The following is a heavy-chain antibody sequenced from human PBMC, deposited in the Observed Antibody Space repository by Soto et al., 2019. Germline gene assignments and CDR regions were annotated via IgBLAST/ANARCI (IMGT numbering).Heavy chain of an antibody. D-gene: IGHD6-19*01. CDR2: INHSGST. J-gene: IGHJ3*02. CDR1: GGSFSGYY. V-gene: IGHV4-34*01. Sequence: SETLSLTCAVYGGSFSGYYWSWIRQPPGKGLEWIGEINHSGSTNYNPSLKSRVTISVDTSKNQFSLKLSSVTAADTAVYYCARTGYSSGWYVAFDIWGQGTMVTVS. CDR3: ARTGYSSGWYVAFDI.